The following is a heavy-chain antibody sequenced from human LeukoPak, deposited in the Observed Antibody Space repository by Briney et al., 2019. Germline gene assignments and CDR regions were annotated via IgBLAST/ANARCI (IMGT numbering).Heavy chain of an antibody. CDR2: ISSSSSYI. CDR3: ASSPGGSYHFDY. V-gene: IGHV3-21*01. CDR1: GFTVSSYS. J-gene: IGHJ4*02. Sequence: GGSLRLSCAASGFTVSSYSMNWVRQAPGKALDWVSSISSSSSYIYYADSVKGRFTISRDNAKNSLHLQMNSLRAEDTAVYYCASSPGGSYHFDYWGQGTLVTVSS. D-gene: IGHD1-26*01.